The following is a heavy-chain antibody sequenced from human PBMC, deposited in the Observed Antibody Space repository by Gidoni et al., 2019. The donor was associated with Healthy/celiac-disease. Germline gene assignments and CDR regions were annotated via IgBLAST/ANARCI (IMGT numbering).Heavy chain of an antibody. D-gene: IGHD1-26*01. V-gene: IGHV4-39*01. CDR1: GSISSSSYY. J-gene: IGHJ4*02. CDR3: ARHSEQGAGVDY. Sequence: GSISSSSYYWGWIRQPPGKGLEWIGSIYYSGSTYYNPSLKSRVTISVDTSKNQFSLKLSSVTAADTAVYYCARHSEQGAGVDYWGQGTLVTVSS. CDR2: IYYSGST.